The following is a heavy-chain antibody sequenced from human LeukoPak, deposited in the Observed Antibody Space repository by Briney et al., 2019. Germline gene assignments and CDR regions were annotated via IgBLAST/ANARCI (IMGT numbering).Heavy chain of an antibody. CDR3: ARDNDSRDPPHFDY. J-gene: IGHJ4*02. V-gene: IGHV1-69*06. D-gene: IGHD3-16*01. CDR1: AGTFTNYA. Sequence: GPSVKVSCKASAGTFTNYAISRVRQAPGHGLGWMGGIIPIFGTANYAQKFRGRVTITADKSTRTAYMELSSLRSEDTAVYYCARDNDSRDPPHFDYWGQGTLVTVSS. CDR2: IIPIFGTA.